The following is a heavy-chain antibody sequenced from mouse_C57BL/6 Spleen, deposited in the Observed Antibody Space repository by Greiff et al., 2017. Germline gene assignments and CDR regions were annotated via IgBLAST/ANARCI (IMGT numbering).Heavy chain of an antibody. CDR3: ARRDYSNSMDY. J-gene: IGHJ4*01. D-gene: IGHD2-5*01. CDR2: IYPGDGDT. CDR1: GYAFSSSW. Sequence: QVQLQQSGPELVKPGASVKISCKASGYAFSSSWMNWVKQRPGKGLEWIGRIYPGDGDTNYNGKFKGKATLTADKSSSTAYMQLSSLTSEDSAVYFCARRDYSNSMDYWGQGTSVTVSS. V-gene: IGHV1-82*01.